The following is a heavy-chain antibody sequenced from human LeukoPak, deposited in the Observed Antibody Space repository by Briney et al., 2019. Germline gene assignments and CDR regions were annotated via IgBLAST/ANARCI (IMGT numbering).Heavy chain of an antibody. V-gene: IGHV4-59*02. Sequence: PSETLSLTCTVSGGSVSSYYWSWVRQTPGQGLEWIGYVYYGGTTSYSPSLKSRVTTSIDRSKNEFSLTLFSVTAADTANYYCARDCTGGSCYPPSDGFDIWGQGTKVTVSS. J-gene: IGHJ3*02. CDR2: VYYGGTT. CDR1: GGSVSSYY. D-gene: IGHD2-15*01. CDR3: ARDCTGGSCYPPSDGFDI.